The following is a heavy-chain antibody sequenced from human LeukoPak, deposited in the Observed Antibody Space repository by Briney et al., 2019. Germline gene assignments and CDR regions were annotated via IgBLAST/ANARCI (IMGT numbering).Heavy chain of an antibody. CDR2: IYYSGST. J-gene: IGHJ6*02. Sequence: SETLSLTCTVSGGSISSYYWSWIRQPPGKGLEWIGYIYYSGSTKYNPSLKSRVTISVDTSKNQFSLKLSSVTAADTAVYYCARVPEYCSGGSCYWYYYGMDVWGQGTTVTVPS. CDR1: GGSISSYY. V-gene: IGHV4-59*01. D-gene: IGHD2-15*01. CDR3: ARVPEYCSGGSCYWYYYGMDV.